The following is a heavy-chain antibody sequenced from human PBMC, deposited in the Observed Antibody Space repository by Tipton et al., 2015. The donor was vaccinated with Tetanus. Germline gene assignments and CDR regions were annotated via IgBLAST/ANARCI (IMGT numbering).Heavy chain of an antibody. CDR1: GGSVSSGSYY. CDR2: IYYSGST. V-gene: IGHV4-61*01. CDR3: ARGARPGYYYCGMDG. J-gene: IGHJ6*02. Sequence: TLSLTCTVSGGSVSSGSYYWSWIRQPPGKGLEWIGYIYYSGSTNYNPSLKSRVTISVDTSKNQFSLKLSSVTAADTAVYYCARGARPGYYYCGMDGWGQGTTVTVSS. D-gene: IGHD3-10*01.